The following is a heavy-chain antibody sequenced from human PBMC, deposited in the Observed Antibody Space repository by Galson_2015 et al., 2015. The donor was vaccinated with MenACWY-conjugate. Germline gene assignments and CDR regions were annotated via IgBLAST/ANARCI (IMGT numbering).Heavy chain of an antibody. CDR2: MRYDGGNK. J-gene: IGHJ6*02. V-gene: IGHV3-30*02. D-gene: IGHD6-13*01. CDR3: AKDTLAAPVYYYYGMDV. Sequence: SLRLSCAASGFTFSSYGMLWVRQAPGKGLEWVAFMRYDGGNKYYADSVKGRFTMSRDNSKNTLYLQMNSLRGEDTAVYYCAKDTLAAPVYYYYGMDVWGQGTTVIVFS. CDR1: GFTFSSYG.